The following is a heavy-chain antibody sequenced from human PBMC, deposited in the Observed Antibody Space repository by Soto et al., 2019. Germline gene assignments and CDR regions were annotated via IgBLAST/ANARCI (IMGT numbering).Heavy chain of an antibody. CDR2: INHSGTI. D-gene: IGHD2-21*02. Sequence: QVRLRQWGAGLLKPSVTLSLTCAVYGGSLGGDYWTWIRQAPGKGMEWIGEINHSGTINFDPSLRSRLTISLDTSKKEFSLKLSSVTDADTATYYCARADRTLVTSYSLDVWGQGTTVTVSS. J-gene: IGHJ6*02. V-gene: IGHV4-34*01. CDR3: ARADRTLVTSYSLDV. CDR1: GGSLGGDY.